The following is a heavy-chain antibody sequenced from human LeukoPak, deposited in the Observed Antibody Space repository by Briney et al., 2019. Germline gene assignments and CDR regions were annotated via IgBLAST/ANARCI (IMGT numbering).Heavy chain of an antibody. Sequence: SETLSLTCAVYGGSFSGYYWSWIRQPPGKGLEWIGEINHSGSTNYNPSLKSRVTISVDTSKNQFSLKLSSVTAADTAVYYCARRRIGSGSYLDSWGQGTLVTVSS. J-gene: IGHJ4*02. CDR2: INHSGST. D-gene: IGHD3-10*01. CDR1: GGSFSGYY. CDR3: ARRRIGSGSYLDS. V-gene: IGHV4-34*01.